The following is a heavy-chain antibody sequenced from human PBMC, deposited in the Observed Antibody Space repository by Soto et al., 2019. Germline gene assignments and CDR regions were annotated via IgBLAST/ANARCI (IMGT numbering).Heavy chain of an antibody. CDR1: GASINTYY. CDR2: IYYSGST. Sequence: SETLSLTCTVSGASINTYYWTWIRQPPGKGLEWIGNIYYSGSTNYNPSLKSRVTISVDTSKNQCSLKLSSVTAADTAVYYCATGGYSYGYPFDYWGQGTLVTVSS. V-gene: IGHV4-59*08. D-gene: IGHD5-18*01. CDR3: ATGGYSYGYPFDY. J-gene: IGHJ4*02.